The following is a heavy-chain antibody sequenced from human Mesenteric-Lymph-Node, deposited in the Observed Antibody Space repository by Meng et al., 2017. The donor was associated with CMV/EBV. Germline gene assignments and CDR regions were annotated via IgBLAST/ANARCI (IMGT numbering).Heavy chain of an antibody. V-gene: IGHV6-1*01. Sequence: PLQQVGSGLVKSSQTHSATWTVPGDSISSNNAAWNRIRHSPSRGLEWLGRTYYRSESYNDYAVSVKSRISAHLDTSKNQLSLHLNFVTPEDTAVYYCAYFGDLPPLWWGQGTLVTVSS. D-gene: IGHD3-16*01. CDR1: GDSISSNNAA. J-gene: IGHJ4*02. CDR2: TYYRSESYN. CDR3: AYFGDLPPLW.